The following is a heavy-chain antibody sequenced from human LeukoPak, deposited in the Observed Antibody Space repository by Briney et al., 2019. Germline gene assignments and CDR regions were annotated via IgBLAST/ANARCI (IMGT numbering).Heavy chain of an antibody. CDR3: ARGRTVATTSFDY. V-gene: IGHV3-30*04. Sequence: GGSLRLSCAVSRFTFSTYDMHWVRQAPGKGLEWVTLISYDGSNKYYADSVKGRFTISRDNSKNTLYLQMNSLRPEDTAVYYSARGRTVATTSFDYWGQGTLVTVSS. CDR2: ISYDGSNK. CDR1: RFTFSTYD. J-gene: IGHJ4*02. D-gene: IGHD5-12*01.